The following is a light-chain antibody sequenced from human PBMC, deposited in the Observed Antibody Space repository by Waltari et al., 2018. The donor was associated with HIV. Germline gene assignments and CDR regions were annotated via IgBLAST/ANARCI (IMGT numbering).Light chain of an antibody. CDR2: EVT. V-gene: IGLV2-8*01. CDR3: FSYAGDNMGV. J-gene: IGLJ1*01. Sequence: QSALTQPPSASGSPGQSVTISCAGSSADIGGYDFVSWFQQYPGQAHKLIIYEVTKRPPGVPDRFSGTKSGNTASLTVSRLQPDDEADYYCFSYAGDNMGVFGLGTRVTVL. CDR1: SADIGGYDF.